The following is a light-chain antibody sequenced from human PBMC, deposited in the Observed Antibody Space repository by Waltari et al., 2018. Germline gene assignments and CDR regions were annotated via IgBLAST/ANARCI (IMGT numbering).Light chain of an antibody. CDR1: SSDVGGYNY. Sequence: QSALTQPASVSGSPGQSITISCTGTSSDVGGYNYVSWYQQHPGKAPKLMIYDVSKRPSGVSIRFSGSKSGNTASLTMSGLQAEDEAYYYCSSYTSSSTGVFGGGTKLTVL. V-gene: IGLV2-14*01. CDR3: SSYTSSSTGV. J-gene: IGLJ2*01. CDR2: DVS.